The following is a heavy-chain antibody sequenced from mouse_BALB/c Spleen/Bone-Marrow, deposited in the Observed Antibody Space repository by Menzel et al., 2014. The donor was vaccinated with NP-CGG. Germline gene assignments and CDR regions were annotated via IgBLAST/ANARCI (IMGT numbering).Heavy chain of an antibody. Sequence: EVQVVESGPSLVKPSQTLSLTCSVTGDSITSGYWNWIRKFPGNKLEYMGYISYSGSTYYNPSFKSRISITRDTSKNQYYLQLNSVTTEDTATYYCARGGGSSYNYAMDYWGQGTSVTVSS. J-gene: IGHJ4*01. CDR2: ISYSGST. D-gene: IGHD1-1*01. V-gene: IGHV3-8*02. CDR1: GDSITSGY. CDR3: ARGGGSSYNYAMDY.